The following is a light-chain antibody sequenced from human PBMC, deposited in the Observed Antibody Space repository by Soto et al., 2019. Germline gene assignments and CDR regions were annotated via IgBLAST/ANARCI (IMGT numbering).Light chain of an antibody. J-gene: IGKJ4*01. V-gene: IGKV1D-12*01. CDR1: QGISSW. Sequence: DIQMTQSPSSVSASVGDRVTITCRASQGISSWLAWYQQRPGTAPKLLIYAASTLQSGVPSRFSGGCSGTDFTLTISGLQPEDFANYFCQQANTFPLTFGGGTKVEIK. CDR3: QQANTFPLT. CDR2: AAS.